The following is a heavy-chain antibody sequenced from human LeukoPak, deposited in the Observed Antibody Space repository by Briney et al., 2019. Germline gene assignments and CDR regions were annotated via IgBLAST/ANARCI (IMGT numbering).Heavy chain of an antibody. D-gene: IGHD3-22*01. CDR1: GFTFDDYG. V-gene: IGHV3-20*04. Sequence: GGSLRLSXAASGFTFDDYGMSWVRQAPGKGLEWVSGINWNGGSTGYADSVKGRFTISRDNAKNSLYLQMNSLRAEDTALYYCARGRGYYYDSSGYTPGGYWGQGTLVTVSS. CDR3: ARGRGYYYDSSGYTPGGY. CDR2: INWNGGST. J-gene: IGHJ4*02.